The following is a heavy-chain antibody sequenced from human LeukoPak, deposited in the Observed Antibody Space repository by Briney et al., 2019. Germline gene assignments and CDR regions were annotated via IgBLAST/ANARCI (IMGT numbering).Heavy chain of an antibody. Sequence: SETLSLTCTVSGGSISSSSYYWGWIRQPPGKGLEWIGSIYYSGSTYYNPSLKSRVTISVDTSKNQFSLRLSSVTAADTAVYYCARAPSQSGDFYYFDYWGQGTLVTVSS. D-gene: IGHD4-17*01. J-gene: IGHJ4*01. V-gene: IGHV4-39*07. CDR2: IYYSGST. CDR3: ARAPSQSGDFYYFDY. CDR1: GGSISSSSYY.